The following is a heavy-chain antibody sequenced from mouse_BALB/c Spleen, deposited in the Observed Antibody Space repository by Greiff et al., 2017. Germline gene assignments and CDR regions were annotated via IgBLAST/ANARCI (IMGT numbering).Heavy chain of an antibody. D-gene: IGHD1-1*01. CDR3: ARGYYGSWYFDV. CDR1: GFSLTSYG. Sequence: VKLMESGPGLVQPSQSLSITCTVSGFSLTSYGVHWVRQSPGQGLEWLGVIWSGGSTDYNAAFISRLSISKDNSKSQVFFKMNSLQANDTAIYYCARGYYGSWYFDVWGAGTTVTVSS. CDR2: IWSGGST. V-gene: IGHV2-2*02. J-gene: IGHJ1*01.